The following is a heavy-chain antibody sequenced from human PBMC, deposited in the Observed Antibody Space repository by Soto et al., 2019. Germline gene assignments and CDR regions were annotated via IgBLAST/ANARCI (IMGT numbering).Heavy chain of an antibody. V-gene: IGHV3-30*18. Sequence: QVQLVESGGGVVQPGRSLRLSCAASGFTFSSYGMHWVRQAPGKGLEWVAVRSYDGSNKYYADSVKGRFTISRDNSKNTLYLQMNSLRAEDTAVYYCAKDGGYCSSTSCYLYYYYGMDVWGQGTTVTVSS. D-gene: IGHD2-2*03. CDR2: RSYDGSNK. CDR3: AKDGGYCSSTSCYLYYYYGMDV. J-gene: IGHJ6*02. CDR1: GFTFSSYG.